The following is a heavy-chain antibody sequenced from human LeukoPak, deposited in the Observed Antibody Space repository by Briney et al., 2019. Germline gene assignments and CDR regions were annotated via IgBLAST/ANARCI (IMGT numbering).Heavy chain of an antibody. CDR2: IYHSGST. Sequence: SETLSLTCAVSGYSISSGYYWGWIRQPPGKGLEWIGSIYHSGSTYYNPSLKSRVTISVDTSKNQFSLKLSSVTAADTAVYYCVSIAVAGYFDYWGQGTLVSVSS. CDR3: VSIAVAGYFDY. CDR1: GYSISSGYY. V-gene: IGHV4-38-2*01. D-gene: IGHD6-19*01. J-gene: IGHJ4*02.